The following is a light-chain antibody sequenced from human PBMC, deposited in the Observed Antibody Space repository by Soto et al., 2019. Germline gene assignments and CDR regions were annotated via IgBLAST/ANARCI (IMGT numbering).Light chain of an antibody. CDR3: QQRSNLPQHT. V-gene: IGKV3-11*01. Sequence: EVVLTQSPATLSLSPGERATLSCRASESFNNYLAWYQQKPGQAPRLLIYDASNRATGIPARFSGSGSGTDFTLTISSLETEDFAVYFCQQRSNLPQHTFFKGTKLPIK. CDR2: DAS. J-gene: IGKJ2*01. CDR1: ESFNNY.